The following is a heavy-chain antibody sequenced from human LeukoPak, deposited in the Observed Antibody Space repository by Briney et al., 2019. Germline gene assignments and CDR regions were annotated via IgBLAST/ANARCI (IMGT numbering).Heavy chain of an antibody. CDR2: INPNSGGT. Sequence: ASVKVSCKASGYTLTGYYMHWVRQAPGQGLEWMGRINPNSGGTNYAQKFQGRVTMTRDTSTSTVYMELSRLRSDDTAVYYCARVGYYESSGYYEYWGQGTLVTVSS. V-gene: IGHV1-2*06. J-gene: IGHJ4*02. D-gene: IGHD3-22*01. CDR3: ARVGYYESSGYYEY. CDR1: GYTLTGYY.